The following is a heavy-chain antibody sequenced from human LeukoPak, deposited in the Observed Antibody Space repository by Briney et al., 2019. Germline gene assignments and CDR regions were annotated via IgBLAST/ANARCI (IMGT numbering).Heavy chain of an antibody. D-gene: IGHD5-12*01. CDR3: ASERGFSGYTFDY. CDR2: IRYDGSNE. V-gene: IGHV3-30*02. CDR1: GFTFSSYG. J-gene: IGHJ4*02. Sequence: PGGSLRLSCAASGFTFSSYGMHWVRQAPGKGLEWAAFIRYDGSNEYYADSVKGRFTISRDNSKNTLYLQMNSLRAEDTATYYCASERGFSGYTFDYWGQGIMVTVSS.